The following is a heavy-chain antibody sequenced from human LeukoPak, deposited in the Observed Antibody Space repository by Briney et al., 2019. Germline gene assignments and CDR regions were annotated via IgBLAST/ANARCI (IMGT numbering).Heavy chain of an antibody. J-gene: IGHJ6*02. D-gene: IGHD6-19*01. Sequence: PGGSLRLSCAASGFIYSSYWMNWVGQAPGKGLEWVANIKRDGSNKYYADSVKGRFTISRDNSKNTLYLQMNSLRAEDTAVYYCARGLAVAGGYYYYYGMDVWGQGTTVTVSS. CDR1: GFIYSSYW. CDR2: IKRDGSNK. V-gene: IGHV3-7*04. CDR3: ARGLAVAGGYYYYYGMDV.